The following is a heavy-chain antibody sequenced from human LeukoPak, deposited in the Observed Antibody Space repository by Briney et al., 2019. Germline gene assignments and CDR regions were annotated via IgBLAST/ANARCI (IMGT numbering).Heavy chain of an antibody. Sequence: SETLSLTCTVSSGSISSSGYHCSWIRQHPGKGLEWIGCIYYSGSTYYNPSLKSRVTISVDTSKNQFSLSLSSVTAADTAVYYCARNADMYYYVDNWGQGTLVTVSS. J-gene: IGHJ4*02. CDR3: ARNADMYYYVDN. V-gene: IGHV4-31*03. CDR2: IYYSGST. CDR1: SGSISSSGYH. D-gene: IGHD3-10*01.